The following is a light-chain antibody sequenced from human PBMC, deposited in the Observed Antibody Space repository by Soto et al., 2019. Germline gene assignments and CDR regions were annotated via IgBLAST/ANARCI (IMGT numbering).Light chain of an antibody. V-gene: IGLV2-23*01. CDR3: GSYGGSSTWV. CDR2: EGS. J-gene: IGLJ3*02. CDR1: SSDVGSYNL. Sequence: QSALTQPASVSGSPGQSITISCTGTSSDVGSYNLVSWYQQHPGKAPKRLIYEGSKRPSGVSNRFSGSKSGNSASLTISGLQAEDEADYYCGSYGGSSTWVFGGGSKLTVL.